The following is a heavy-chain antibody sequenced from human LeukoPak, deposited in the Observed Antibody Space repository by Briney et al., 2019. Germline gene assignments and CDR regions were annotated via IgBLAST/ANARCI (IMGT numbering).Heavy chain of an antibody. J-gene: IGHJ4*02. CDR3: ATPVGGVWSFDY. V-gene: IGHV3-7*01. CDR2: IKQDESEK. Sequence: GGSLRLSCAASGFTFSTYAMSWVRQAPGKGLEWVASIKQDESEKYYVDSVKGRFTVSRDNSKNSVYLQMNSLRAEDTAMYYCATPVGGVWSFDYWGQGTLVTVSS. D-gene: IGHD2-15*01. CDR1: GFTFSTYA.